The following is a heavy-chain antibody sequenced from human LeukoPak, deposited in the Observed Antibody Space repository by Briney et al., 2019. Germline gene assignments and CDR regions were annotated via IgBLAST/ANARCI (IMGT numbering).Heavy chain of an antibody. D-gene: IGHD6-13*01. CDR2: INEHGSEK. J-gene: IGHJ4*02. CDR3: ARDPDAGTADY. CDR1: GFTFSSYW. V-gene: IGHV3-7*01. Sequence: GGSLRLSCAASGFTFSSYWMSWVRQAPGKGLEWVANINEHGSEKYYVDSVKGRFTISRDNAKNSLYLQMNSLRVEDTAVYYCARDPDAGTADYWGQGTLVTASS.